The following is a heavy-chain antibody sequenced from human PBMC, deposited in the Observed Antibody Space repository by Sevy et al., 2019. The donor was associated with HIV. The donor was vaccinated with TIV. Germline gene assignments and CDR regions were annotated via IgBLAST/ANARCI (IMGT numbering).Heavy chain of an antibody. D-gene: IGHD3-16*01. CDR2: ISGSGGST. J-gene: IGHJ6*02. Sequence: GGSLRLSCAASGFTFSSYAMSWVRQAPGKGLEWVSAISGSGGSTYYAYSVKGRFTISRDNSKNTLYLQMNSLRAEDTAVYYCAKDLGSPRPYYYYGMDVWGQGTTVTVSS. CDR3: AKDLGSPRPYYYYGMDV. CDR1: GFTFSSYA. V-gene: IGHV3-23*01.